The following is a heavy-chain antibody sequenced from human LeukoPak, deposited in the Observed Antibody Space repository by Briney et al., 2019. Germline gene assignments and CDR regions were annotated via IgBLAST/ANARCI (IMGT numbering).Heavy chain of an antibody. CDR1: GFTFSNFW. V-gene: IGHV3-21*01. CDR2: ISSSSSYI. D-gene: IGHD3-9*01. Sequence: GGSLRLSCAASGFTFSNFWMKWVRQAPGKGLEWVSSISSSSSYIYYADSVKGRFTIFRDNAKNSLYLQMNSLRAEDTAVYYCARAGRYYDILTGYYNGAFDIWGQGTMVTVSS. J-gene: IGHJ3*02. CDR3: ARAGRYYDILTGYYNGAFDI.